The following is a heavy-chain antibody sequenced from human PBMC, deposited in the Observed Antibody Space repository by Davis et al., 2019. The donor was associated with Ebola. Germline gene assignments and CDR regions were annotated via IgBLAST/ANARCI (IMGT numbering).Heavy chain of an antibody. D-gene: IGHD5-18*01. J-gene: IGHJ4*02. CDR1: GFTFSSYA. Sequence: GESLKISCAASGFTFSSYAMHWVRQAPGKGLEWVAVISYDGSNKYYADSVKGRFTISRDNSKNTLYLQMNSLRAEDTAVYYCARSGGYSYWGLDYWGQGTLVTVSS. CDR3: ARSGGYSYWGLDY. V-gene: IGHV3-30-3*01. CDR2: ISYDGSNK.